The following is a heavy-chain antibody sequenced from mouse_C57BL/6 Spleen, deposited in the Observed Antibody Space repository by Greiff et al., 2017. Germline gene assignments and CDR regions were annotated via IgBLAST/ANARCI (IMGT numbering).Heavy chain of an antibody. J-gene: IGHJ4*01. D-gene: IGHD1-1*01. V-gene: IGHV1-80*01. CDR1: GYAFSSYW. Sequence: VQLQQSGPELVKPGASVKIYCKASGYAFSSYWMNWVKQRPGKGLEWIGQIYPGDGDTNYNGKLKGKATLTADKSSSTAYMPLSSLTSEDSAVYFCALQRWYAMDYWGQGTSVTVSS. CDR2: IYPGDGDT. CDR3: ALQRWYAMDY.